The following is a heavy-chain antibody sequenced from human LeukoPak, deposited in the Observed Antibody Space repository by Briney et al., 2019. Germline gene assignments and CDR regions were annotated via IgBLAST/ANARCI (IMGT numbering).Heavy chain of an antibody. CDR2: IYYSGST. CDR1: GGSISSGDYY. CDR3: ARAGVRGVMKFDY. D-gene: IGHD3-10*01. V-gene: IGHV4-30-4*01. Sequence: SETLSLTCTVSGGSISSGDYYWSWIRQPPGKGLEWIGYIYYSGSTCYNPSLKSRVTISVDTSKNQFSLKLSSVTAADTAVYYCARAGVRGVMKFDYWGQGTLVTVSS. J-gene: IGHJ4*02.